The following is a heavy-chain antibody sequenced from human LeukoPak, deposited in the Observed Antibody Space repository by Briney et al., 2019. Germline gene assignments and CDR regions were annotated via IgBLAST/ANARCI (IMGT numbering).Heavy chain of an antibody. Sequence: GGSLRLSCAASGFTFSSYGMHWVRQAPGKGLEWVAVSWYDGSKKYFADSVKGRFIISRDNSKNMLYLQMNSLRVDDTAVYYCARDRMTTVSYVDYWGHGTQVTVSS. J-gene: IGHJ4*01. CDR1: GFTFSSYG. CDR3: ARDRMTTVSYVDY. D-gene: IGHD4-4*01. V-gene: IGHV3-33*01. CDR2: SWYDGSKK.